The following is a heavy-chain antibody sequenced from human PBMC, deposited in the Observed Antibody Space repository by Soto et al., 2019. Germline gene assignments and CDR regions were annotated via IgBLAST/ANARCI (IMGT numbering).Heavy chain of an antibody. CDR3: ARLLSAAGTEGVDWFDP. Sequence: GESLKISCNGSGYSFTSYWIGWVRQMPGKGLEWMGIIYPGDSDTRYSPSFQGQVTISADKSISTAYLQWSSLKASDTAMYYCARLLSAAGTEGVDWFDPWGQGTLVTVSS. V-gene: IGHV5-51*01. CDR2: IYPGDSDT. CDR1: GYSFTSYW. D-gene: IGHD6-13*01. J-gene: IGHJ5*02.